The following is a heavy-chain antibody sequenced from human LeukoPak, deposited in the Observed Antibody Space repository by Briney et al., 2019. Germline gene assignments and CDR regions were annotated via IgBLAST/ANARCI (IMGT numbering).Heavy chain of an antibody. J-gene: IGHJ4*02. CDR3: ARVQGWLPYCSSTSCPAGDY. D-gene: IGHD2-2*01. Sequence: PGGSLRLSCAASGFTFSSYSMNWVRQAPGKGLEWVSSISSSSSYIYYADSVKGRFTISRDNAKNSLYLQMNSLRAEDTAVYYCARVQGWLPYCSSTSCPAGDYWGQGTLVTVSS. CDR2: ISSSSSYI. CDR1: GFTFSSYS. V-gene: IGHV3-21*01.